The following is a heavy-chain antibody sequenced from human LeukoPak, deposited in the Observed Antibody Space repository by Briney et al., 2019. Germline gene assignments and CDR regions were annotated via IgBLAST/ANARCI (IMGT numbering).Heavy chain of an antibody. CDR3: ATYNWEYEADY. V-gene: IGHV3-74*01. J-gene: IGHJ4*02. CDR1: GFTFSNYW. CDR2: ISPDGKYT. D-gene: IGHD1-20*01. Sequence: PGGSLRLSCAASGFTFSNYWIYWVGQVPGKGLVWVSRISPDGKYTSHADSVKGRFTISRGNAKNTLYLQMNSLRAEDTAVYYCATYNWEYEADYWGQGTLVTVSS.